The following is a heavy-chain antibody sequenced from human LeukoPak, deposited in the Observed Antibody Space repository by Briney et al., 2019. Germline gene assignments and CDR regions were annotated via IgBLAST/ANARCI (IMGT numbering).Heavy chain of an antibody. CDR3: ASVRGGY. V-gene: IGHV3-48*01. J-gene: IGHJ4*02. Sequence: GGSLRLSCAASGFTFSTYSMNWVRQAPGKGLEWVSYITGSSIIYYSDSVKGRFTASRDNAKNSLYLQMSSLRAEDTAVYYCASVRGGYWGQGTLVTVSS. CDR1: GFTFSTYS. D-gene: IGHD3-16*01. CDR2: ITGSSII.